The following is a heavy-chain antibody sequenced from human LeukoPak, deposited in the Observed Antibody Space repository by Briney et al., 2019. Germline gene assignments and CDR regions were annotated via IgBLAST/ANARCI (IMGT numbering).Heavy chain of an antibody. D-gene: IGHD1-1*01. Sequence: GGSLRLSCAASEFTFTTYGMHWVRQAPGKGLEWVAFIYYDGSNIYYADYVKGRFTISRDISKNTLYLQMDSLGAEDTAIYYCARDWKTNSFDYWGQGTLVTVSS. CDR1: EFTFTTYG. V-gene: IGHV3-33*01. J-gene: IGHJ4*02. CDR2: IYYDGSNI. CDR3: ARDWKTNSFDY.